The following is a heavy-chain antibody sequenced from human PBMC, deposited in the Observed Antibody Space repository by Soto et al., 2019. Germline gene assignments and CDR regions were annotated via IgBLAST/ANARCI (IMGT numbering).Heavy chain of an antibody. Sequence: EVQLLESGGGLVQPGGSLRLSCAASGFTFSNYAMSWVRQAPGKGLECVSGISGGGGSSYYADSVKGLFTISRDNSNNTLYLQMNSLRAEENAVYYCAHNCGVDCKSVFFYWGQGTLVIVSS. CDR3: AHNCGVDCKSVFFY. D-gene: IGHD2-21*02. V-gene: IGHV3-23*01. J-gene: IGHJ4*02. CDR1: GFTFSNYA. CDR2: ISGGGGSS.